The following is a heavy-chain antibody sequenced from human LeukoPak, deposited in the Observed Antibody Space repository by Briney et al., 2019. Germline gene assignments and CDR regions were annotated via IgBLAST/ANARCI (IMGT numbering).Heavy chain of an antibody. J-gene: IGHJ4*02. V-gene: IGHV1-24*01. D-gene: IGHD6-19*01. CDR3: ARERGDGYSSGWYQPFDY. CDR2: FDPEDGET. CDR1: GYTLTELS. Sequence: ASVKVSCKVSGYTLTELSMHWVRQAPGKGLEWMGGFDPEDGETIYAQKFQGRVTITADESTSTAYMELSSLRSEDTAVYYCARERGDGYSSGWYQPFDYWGQGTLVTVSS.